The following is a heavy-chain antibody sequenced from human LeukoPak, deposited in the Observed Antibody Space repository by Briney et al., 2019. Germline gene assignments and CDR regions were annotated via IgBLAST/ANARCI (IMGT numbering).Heavy chain of an antibody. J-gene: IGHJ4*02. D-gene: IGHD4-17*01. CDR2: IYYSGTT. V-gene: IGHV4-59*08. CDR1: GGSINDYY. Sequence: SETLSLTCTVSGGSINDYYWSWIRQPPGEGLEWIGNIYYSGTTSYNPSLESRVIISVDTSKNQFSLKLSSVTAADTAVYYCARQGDYGDHYGLNYWGQGTLVTVSS. CDR3: ARQGDYGDHYGLNY.